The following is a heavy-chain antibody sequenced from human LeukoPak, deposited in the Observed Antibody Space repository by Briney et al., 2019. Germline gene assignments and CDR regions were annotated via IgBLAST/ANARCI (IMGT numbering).Heavy chain of an antibody. J-gene: IGHJ4*02. V-gene: IGHV3-48*01. D-gene: IGHD3-22*01. Sequence: GGSLRLSCAASGFTFSSYSMNWVRQAPGKGLEWVSYISSSSSTIYYADSVKGRFTISRDNAKNSLYLQMNSLRAEDTAVYYCARAGYDSIGYYPFDYWGQGTLVTVSS. CDR2: ISSSSSTI. CDR3: ARAGYDSIGYYPFDY. CDR1: GFTFSSYS.